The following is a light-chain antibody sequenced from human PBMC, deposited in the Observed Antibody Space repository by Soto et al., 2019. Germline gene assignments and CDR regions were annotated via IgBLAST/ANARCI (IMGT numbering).Light chain of an antibody. Sequence: EIVMTQSPATLSVSPGGRATLSCRASQSISYTLAWYQQKPGQAPRLLIHDASSRATGIPDRFSGGGSGTDFTLTISRLEPEDFAVYYCQQFSSYPLTFGGGTKVDIK. CDR3: QQFSSYPLT. CDR1: QSISYT. V-gene: IGKV3-20*01. CDR2: DAS. J-gene: IGKJ4*01.